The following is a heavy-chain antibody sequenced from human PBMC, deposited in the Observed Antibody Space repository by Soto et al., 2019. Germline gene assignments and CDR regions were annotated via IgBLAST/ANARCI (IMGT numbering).Heavy chain of an antibody. J-gene: IGHJ4*02. CDR3: AKGGLTGAADQ. V-gene: IGHV1-8*01. D-gene: IGHD1-20*01. CDR2: MSPRNGNT. CDR1: GYSFTHYD. Sequence: QVQLVQSGAEVKRPGASVKVSCKASGYSFTHYDINWVRQAPGQGLEWMGWMSPRNGNTDYAQTFQGRVTMTRDASISTAYMELSSLTSADTAVYYCAKGGLTGAADQWGQGTLVIVTS.